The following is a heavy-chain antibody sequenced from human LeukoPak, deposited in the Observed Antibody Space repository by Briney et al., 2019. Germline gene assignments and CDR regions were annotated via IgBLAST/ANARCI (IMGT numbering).Heavy chain of an antibody. CDR1: GGSISSYY. CDR3: AREAVIAAAGTWGLNWFDP. CDR2: IYYSGST. Sequence: SETLSLTCTVSGGSISSYYWSWIRQPPGKGLEWIGYIYYSGSTNYNPSLKSRVTISVDTSKSQFSLQLSSVTAADTAVYYCAREAVIAAAGTWGLNWFDPWGQGTLVTVSS. V-gene: IGHV4-59*01. D-gene: IGHD6-13*01. J-gene: IGHJ5*02.